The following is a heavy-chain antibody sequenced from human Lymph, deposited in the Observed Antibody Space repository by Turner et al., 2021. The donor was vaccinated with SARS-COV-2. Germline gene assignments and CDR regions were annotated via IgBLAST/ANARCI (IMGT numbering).Heavy chain of an antibody. CDR1: GFTVSSNY. D-gene: IGHD4-17*01. CDR3: ARVLPYGDYFDF. Sequence: EVHLVESGGGLIQPGGSLRLSCAASGFTVSSNYMSWVRQDPGKGLEWVSLIYSGGSTLYADSVKGRFTISRDNSKNTLYLQMNSLRADDTAVYYCARVLPYGDYFDFWGQGTLVTVSS. CDR2: IYSGGST. V-gene: IGHV3-53*01. J-gene: IGHJ4*02.